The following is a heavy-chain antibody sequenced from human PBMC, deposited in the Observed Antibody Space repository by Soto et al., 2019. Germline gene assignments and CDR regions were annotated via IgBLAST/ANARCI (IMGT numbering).Heavy chain of an antibody. CDR1: SGSISSSNW. J-gene: IGHJ4*02. CDR2: IYHSGST. Sequence: PSETLSLTCAFSSGSISSSNWWSWVRQPPGKGLEWIGEIYHSGSTNYNPSLKSRVTISVDKSKNQFSLKLSSVTAADTAVYYCARLVALQLEAYFDYWGQGTLVTVSS. CDR3: ARLVALQLEAYFDY. D-gene: IGHD1-1*01. V-gene: IGHV4-4*02.